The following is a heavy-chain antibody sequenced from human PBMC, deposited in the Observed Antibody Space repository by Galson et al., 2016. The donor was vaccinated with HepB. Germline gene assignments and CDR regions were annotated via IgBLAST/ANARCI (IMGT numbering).Heavy chain of an antibody. Sequence: SLRLSCAASGFTFSNYGMQWVRQAPGKGLEWVAIIWYDGSDEDYADSVKGRFTISRDNSKNTLYRQMNSLRVEDTGVYYCVNDGDSFDYWGQGTLVTVSS. CDR2: IWYDGSDE. D-gene: IGHD2-15*01. CDR1: GFTFSNYG. J-gene: IGHJ4*02. V-gene: IGHV3-33*06. CDR3: VNDGDSFDY.